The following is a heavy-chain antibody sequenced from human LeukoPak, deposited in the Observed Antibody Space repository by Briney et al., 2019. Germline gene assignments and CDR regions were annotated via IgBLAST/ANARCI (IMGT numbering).Heavy chain of an antibody. Sequence: GRSLRLSCAASGFTFSSYAMSWVRQAPGKGXEWVSAISGSGGSTYYADSVKGRFTISRDNSKNTLYLQMNSLRAEDTAVYYCAKDPITVTAHPNWFDPWGQGTLVTVSS. J-gene: IGHJ5*02. CDR2: ISGSGGST. CDR3: AKDPITVTAHPNWFDP. V-gene: IGHV3-23*01. CDR1: GFTFSSYA. D-gene: IGHD4-17*01.